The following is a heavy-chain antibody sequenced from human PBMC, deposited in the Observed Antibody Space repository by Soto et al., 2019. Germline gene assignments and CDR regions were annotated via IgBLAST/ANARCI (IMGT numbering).Heavy chain of an antibody. CDR1: GGTFSSYT. CDR2: IIPILGIA. D-gene: IGHD3-9*01. J-gene: IGHJ6*02. CDR3: ARDLSDDILTGYYPDYYYYGMDV. Sequence: SVKVSCKASGGTFSSYTISWVRQAPGQGLEWMGRIIPILGIANYAQKFQGRVTITADKSTSTAYMELSSLRSEDTAVYYCARDLSDDILTGYYPDYYYYGMDVWGQGTTVTVSS. V-gene: IGHV1-69*04.